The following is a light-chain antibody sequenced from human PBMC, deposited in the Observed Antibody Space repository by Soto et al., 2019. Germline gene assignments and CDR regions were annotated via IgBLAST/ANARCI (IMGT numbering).Light chain of an antibody. CDR2: GAS. J-gene: IGKJ1*01. CDR3: QQRSNWPRT. Sequence: DIVMTQSPATLSVSPGEXMTLSCRASQSVSSYYLAWYQQKPGQAPRLLIYGASSRATGIPDRFSGSGSGTDFTLTISRLEPEDFAVYYCQQRSNWPRTFGQGTKV. CDR1: QSVSSYY. V-gene: IGKV3D-20*02.